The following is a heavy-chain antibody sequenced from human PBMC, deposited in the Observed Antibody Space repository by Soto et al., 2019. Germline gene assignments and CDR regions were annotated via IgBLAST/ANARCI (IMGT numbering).Heavy chain of an antibody. CDR1: GGSISVYY. CDR2: IYNSGST. J-gene: IGHJ4*02. Sequence: QVQLQESGPGLVKPSETLSLTCTVSGGSISVYYWSWIRQPPGKGLEWIGYIYNSGSTNSNPSLKRRVTISVDPSKNQFSLNLSSVTAADTAVYYCARVLSGVVDHHFDYWGQGTLVTVSS. V-gene: IGHV4-59*01. CDR3: ARVLSGVVDHHFDY. D-gene: IGHD2-21*01.